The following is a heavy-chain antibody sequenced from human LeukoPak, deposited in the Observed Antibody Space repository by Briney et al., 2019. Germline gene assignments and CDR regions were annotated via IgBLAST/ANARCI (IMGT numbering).Heavy chain of an antibody. CDR1: GFTFSSYG. CDR2: IRYDGRNK. D-gene: IGHD3-22*01. V-gene: IGHV3-30*02. Sequence: GGSLRLSCAASGFTFSSYGMHWVRQAPGKGLEWVAFIRYDGRNKYYADSVKGRFTISRDNSKNTLYLQMNSLRAEDTAVYYCAKSGVPVVVNLIFDYWGQGTLVTVSS. CDR3: AKSGVPVVVNLIFDY. J-gene: IGHJ4*02.